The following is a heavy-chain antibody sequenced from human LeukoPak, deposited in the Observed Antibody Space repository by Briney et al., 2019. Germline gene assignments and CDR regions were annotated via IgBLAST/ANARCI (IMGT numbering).Heavy chain of an antibody. J-gene: IGHJ1*01. CDR3: TAIVVVPAAISYGSFQH. D-gene: IGHD2-2*01. CDR1: GYTFTGYY. CDR2: INPNSGGT. V-gene: IGHV1-2*06. Sequence: ASVKVSCKASGYTFTGYYMHWVRQAPGQGLEWMGRINPNSGGTNYAQKFQGRVTMTRDTSISTAYVELSRLRSDDTAVYYCTAIVVVPAAISYGSFQHWGQGTLVTVSS.